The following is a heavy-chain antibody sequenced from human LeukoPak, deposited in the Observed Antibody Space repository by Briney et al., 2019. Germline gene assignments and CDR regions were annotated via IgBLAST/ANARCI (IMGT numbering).Heavy chain of an antibody. D-gene: IGHD6-19*01. CDR1: GDSVSSNSAA. CDR3: ARSLLGAVAGTIAYFDY. J-gene: IGHJ4*02. Sequence: SQTLSLTCAISGDSVSSNSAASNWIRQSPSRGLEWLGRTYYRSKWYNDYAVSVKSRITINPDTSKNQFSLQLNSVTPEDTAVYYCARSLLGAVAGTIAYFDYWGQGTLVTVSS. V-gene: IGHV6-1*01. CDR2: TYYRSKWYN.